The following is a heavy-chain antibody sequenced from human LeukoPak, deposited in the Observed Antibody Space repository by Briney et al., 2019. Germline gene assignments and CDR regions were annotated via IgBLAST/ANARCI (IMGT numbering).Heavy chain of an antibody. CDR3: ARDFLGFRFLEWLLY. CDR1: GFTFSSYS. Sequence: TGGSLRLSCAASGFTFSSYSMNWVRQAPGKGLEWVSSISSSSSYIYYADSVKGRFTISRDNAKNSLYLQMNSLRAEDTAVYYCARDFLGFRFLEWLLYWGQGTLVTVSS. J-gene: IGHJ4*02. CDR2: ISSSSSYI. V-gene: IGHV3-21*01. D-gene: IGHD3-3*01.